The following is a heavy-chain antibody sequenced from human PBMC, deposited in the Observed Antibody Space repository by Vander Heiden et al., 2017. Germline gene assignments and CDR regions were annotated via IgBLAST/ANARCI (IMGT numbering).Heavy chain of an antibody. Sequence: EVQLVESGGGLVQPGGSLRLSCAASGVTFTSHGMTWVRQAPGKGLEWVSYISSSGSTIYYADSVKGRFTISRDNAKNSLYLQMNSLRDEDTAVYYCARDRYGDYLNDYWGQGTLVTVSS. CDR2: ISSSGSTI. CDR1: GVTFTSHG. V-gene: IGHV3-48*02. CDR3: ARDRYGDYLNDY. J-gene: IGHJ4*02. D-gene: IGHD4-17*01.